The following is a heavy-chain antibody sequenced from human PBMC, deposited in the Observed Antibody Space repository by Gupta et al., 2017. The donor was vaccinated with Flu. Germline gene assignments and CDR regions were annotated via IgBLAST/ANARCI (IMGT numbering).Heavy chain of an antibody. CDR1: GFTFSSYE. CDR2: ISSSGSSI. Sequence: EVQLVESGGGLVQPGGSLRLSCAASGFTFSSYEMTWVRRAPGKGLEWVSYISSSGSSIYYADSVKGRFTISRDNAKNSLYLQMNSLRAEDTAVYYCARDRWAGTRGRSAFDIWGQGTMVTVSS. CDR3: ARDRWAGTRGRSAFDI. D-gene: IGHD1-7*01. V-gene: IGHV3-48*03. J-gene: IGHJ3*02.